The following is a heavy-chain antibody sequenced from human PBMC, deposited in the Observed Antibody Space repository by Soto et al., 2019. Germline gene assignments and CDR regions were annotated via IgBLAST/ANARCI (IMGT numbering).Heavy chain of an antibody. CDR1: GGTFSSYA. J-gene: IGHJ4*02. CDR3: ARGLAYCGGDCYSIDY. V-gene: IGHV1-69*01. Sequence: QVQLVQSGAEVKKPGSSVKVSCKASGGTFSSYAISWVRQAPGQGLEWMGGIIPIFGTANYAQKFQSRVTITADEYTSTAYMELSSLRSEDTAVYYCARGLAYCGGDCYSIDYWGQGTLVTVSS. CDR2: IIPIFGTA. D-gene: IGHD2-21*02.